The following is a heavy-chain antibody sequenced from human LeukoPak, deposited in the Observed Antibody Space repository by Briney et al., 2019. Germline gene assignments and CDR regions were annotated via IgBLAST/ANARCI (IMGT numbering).Heavy chain of an antibody. CDR1: GFTFDDYA. CDR3: ANIPPGVPYGDYVQSHYYYYYYGDV. D-gene: IGHD4-17*01. CDR2: ISWNSGSI. J-gene: IGHJ6*03. V-gene: IGHV3-9*01. Sequence: PGGSLRLSCAASGFTFDDYAMHWVRQAPGKGLEWVSGISWNSGSIGYADSVKGRFTITRDNAKNSLYLQMNSLRADDTAVYYCANIPPGVPYGDYVQSHYYYYYYGDVWGKGTTVTVS.